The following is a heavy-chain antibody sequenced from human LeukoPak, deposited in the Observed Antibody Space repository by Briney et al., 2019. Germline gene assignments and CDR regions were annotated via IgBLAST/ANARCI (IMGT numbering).Heavy chain of an antibody. Sequence: GGSLRLSCAASGFTFSSYAMSWVRLAPGEGLEWVSGISGSGSSTYYADSVKGRFTISRDNSKNTLYLQMNSLRAEDTAVYYCAKRLSNWGSVDSWGQGTLVTVSS. D-gene: IGHD7-27*01. CDR3: AKRLSNWGSVDS. CDR2: ISGSGSST. V-gene: IGHV3-23*01. CDR1: GFTFSSYA. J-gene: IGHJ4*02.